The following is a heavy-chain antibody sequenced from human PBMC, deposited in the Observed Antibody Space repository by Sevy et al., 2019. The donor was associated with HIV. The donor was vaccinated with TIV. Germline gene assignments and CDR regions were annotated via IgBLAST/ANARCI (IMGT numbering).Heavy chain of an antibody. J-gene: IGHJ4*02. CDR1: GLTFNIYP. Sequence: GGSLRLSCVASGLTFNIYPLNWVRQAPGKGLEWVAVVSFDASFKYYADFVKGRFTISRDNSKDTVFLQMDSLRDEDTGKSYCTTGRHGATFGYWGQGAQVTVSS. CDR2: VSFDASFK. V-gene: IGHV3-30*04. D-gene: IGHD1-26*01. CDR3: TTGRHGATFGY.